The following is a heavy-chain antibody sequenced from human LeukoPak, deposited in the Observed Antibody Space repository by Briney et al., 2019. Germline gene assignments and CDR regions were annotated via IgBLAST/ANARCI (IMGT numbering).Heavy chain of an antibody. V-gene: IGHV4-38-2*02. CDR1: VYSISSGYY. J-gene: IGHJ4*02. D-gene: IGHD3-22*01. CDR3: ARRSYDSSGYYYIFDY. Sequence: PSETLSLTCTVSVYSISSGYYWGWIRQPPGKGLEWIGSIHHSGITYYNPSLKSRVTISVDTSKNQFSLKLSSVTAADTAVYYCARRSYDSSGYYYIFDYWGQGTLVTVSS. CDR2: IHHSGIT.